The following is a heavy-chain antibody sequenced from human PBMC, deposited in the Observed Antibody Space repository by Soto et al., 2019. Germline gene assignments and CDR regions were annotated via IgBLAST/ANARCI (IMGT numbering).Heavy chain of an antibody. V-gene: IGHV1-2*02. CDR2: INPNSGGT. Sequence: QVQLVQSGAEVKKPGASVKVSCKASGYTFTGYYMHWVRQAPGQGLEWMGWINPNSGGTNYAQKFQGRVTMTRDTSISTAYMELSRLRSDDTAVYYCARGEYRSSLWGVWYSYGMDVWGQGPTVTVSS. J-gene: IGHJ6*02. CDR3: ARGEYRSSLWGVWYSYGMDV. D-gene: IGHD6-6*01. CDR1: GYTFTGYY.